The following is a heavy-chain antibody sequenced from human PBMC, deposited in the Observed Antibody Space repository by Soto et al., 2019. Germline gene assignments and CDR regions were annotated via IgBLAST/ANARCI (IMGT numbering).Heavy chain of an antibody. Sequence: QVQLVQSGAEVKKPGASVKVSCKASGYTFTSYAMHWVRQAPGQRLEWMGWINAGNGNTKYSQKCQGRVTITRDTSESTAYMELSSLRSEDTAVYYCARDCSSTSCSWYYGMDVWGQGTTVTVSS. V-gene: IGHV1-3*01. CDR2: INAGNGNT. CDR3: ARDCSSTSCSWYYGMDV. D-gene: IGHD2-2*01. CDR1: GYTFTSYA. J-gene: IGHJ6*02.